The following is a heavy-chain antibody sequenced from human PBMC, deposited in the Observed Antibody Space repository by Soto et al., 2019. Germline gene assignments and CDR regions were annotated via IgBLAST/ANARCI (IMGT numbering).Heavy chain of an antibody. V-gene: IGHV1-46*01. J-gene: IGHJ5*02. D-gene: IGHD3-22*01. CDR3: ARDSSMVYYYDSSGPAGFDP. CDR2: INPSGGST. CDR1: GYTFTSYY. Sequence: GASVKVSCKASGYTFTSYYMHWVRQAPGQGLEWMGIINPSGGSTSYAQKFQGRVTMTRDTSTSTVYMELSSLRSEDTAVYYCARDSSMVYYYDSSGPAGFDPWGQGTLVTVSS.